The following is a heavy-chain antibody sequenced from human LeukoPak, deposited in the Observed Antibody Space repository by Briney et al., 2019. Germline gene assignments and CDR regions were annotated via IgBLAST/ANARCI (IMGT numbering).Heavy chain of an antibody. J-gene: IGHJ3*02. D-gene: IGHD5-12*01. CDR1: GDSISSADYY. Sequence: PSQTLSLTCSVSGDSISSADYYWNWIRQPANKGLESIGRIYADGSTDYNPSLRSRVTISVDTSENQFSLDLSSVTHADTAIYYCVREPILATIPNGFDISGQRTLITVSS. V-gene: IGHV4-61*02. CDR3: VREPILATIPNGFDI. CDR2: IYADGST.